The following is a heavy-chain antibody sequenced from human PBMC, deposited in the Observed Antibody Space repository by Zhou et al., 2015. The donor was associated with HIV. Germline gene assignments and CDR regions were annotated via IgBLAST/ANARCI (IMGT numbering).Heavy chain of an antibody. D-gene: IGHD3-10*01. CDR3: ARGRMVLDY. V-gene: IGHV1-2*06. CDR2: INPNSGGT. Sequence: QVQLVQSGVEVRRPGASVKVSCKASGYIFTGYHIHWVRQAPGQGLEWMGRINPNSGGTNYAQKFQGRVTMTRDTSISTVYMEVNRLRSDDTAVYFCARGRMVLDYWGQGTLVTVSS. J-gene: IGHJ4*02. CDR1: GYIFTGYH.